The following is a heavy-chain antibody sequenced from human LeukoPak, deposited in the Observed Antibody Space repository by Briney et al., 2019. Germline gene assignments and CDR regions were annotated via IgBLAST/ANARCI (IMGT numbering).Heavy chain of an antibody. D-gene: IGHD2-8*01. Sequence: SETLSLTCAVSGYSISSGYYWGWIRQPPGKGLEWVGSIYHSGSTYYNPSLKSRVAISVDTSKNQFSLKLSSVTAADTAVYYCARGVSEYYYYYYMDVWGKGTTVTVSS. V-gene: IGHV4-38-2*01. CDR3: ARGVSEYYYYYYMDV. CDR2: IYHSGST. J-gene: IGHJ6*03. CDR1: GYSISSGYY.